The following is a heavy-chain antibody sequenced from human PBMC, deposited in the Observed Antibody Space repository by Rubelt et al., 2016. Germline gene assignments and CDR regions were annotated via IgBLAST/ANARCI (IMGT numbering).Heavy chain of an antibody. D-gene: IGHD2-8*01. CDR3: ARAQRIRLLMVYAPTFDY. V-gene: IGHV1-3*01. Sequence: QVQLVQSGAEVKKPGASVKVSCKASGYTFTSYAMHWVRQAPGQRLEWMGWINAGNGNTKYSQKFQGRVTITREASARTAYMELSSLRSEDTAVYYCARAQRIRLLMVYAPTFDYWGQGTLVTVSS. CDR2: INAGNGNT. J-gene: IGHJ4*02. CDR1: GYTFTSYA.